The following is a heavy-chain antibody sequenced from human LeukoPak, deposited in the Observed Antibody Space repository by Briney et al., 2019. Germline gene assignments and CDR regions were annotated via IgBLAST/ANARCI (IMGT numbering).Heavy chain of an antibody. CDR3: AMTHTYSYGYTPYYMDV. D-gene: IGHD5-18*01. V-gene: IGHV3-48*04. Sequence: GGALRLSCAASGITFSSYGMSWGRQAPGKGLEWVSYISSSGSTIYYADAVKGRFTISRDNAKNSLYLQMNSLRAEDTAVYYCAMTHTYSYGYTPYYMDVWGKGTTVTISS. J-gene: IGHJ6*03. CDR1: GITFSSYG. CDR2: ISSSGSTI.